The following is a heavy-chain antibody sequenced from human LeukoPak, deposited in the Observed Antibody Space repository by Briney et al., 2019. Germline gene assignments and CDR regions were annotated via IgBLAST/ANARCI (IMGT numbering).Heavy chain of an antibody. D-gene: IGHD3-22*01. CDR1: GFTFSSYA. J-gene: IGHJ4*02. CDR3: AKGLYYYDSSGYDY. V-gene: IGHV3-23*01. Sequence: GGSLRLSCAASGFTFSSYAMSWVRQTPGKGLEWVSAISGSGGSTNCADSVKGRFTISRDNSKNTLYLQMNSLRAEDTAVYYCAKGLYYYDSSGYDYWGQGTLVTVSS. CDR2: ISGSGGST.